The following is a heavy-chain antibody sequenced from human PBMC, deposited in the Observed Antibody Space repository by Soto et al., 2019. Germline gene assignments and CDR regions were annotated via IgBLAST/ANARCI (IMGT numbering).Heavy chain of an antibody. CDR2: ISAYNGNT. D-gene: IGHD6-13*01. CDR1: GVTFSIYA. V-gene: IGHV1-18*01. J-gene: IGHJ4*02. Sequence: ASVEVSCKASGVTFSIYAISWVRQAPGQGLDWMGWISAYNGNTNYAQKVQGRVTMTTDTSRSTAYMELRSLRSDDTAVYYCARGGESSNSPNWGQGTLVTVFS. CDR3: ARGGESSNSPN.